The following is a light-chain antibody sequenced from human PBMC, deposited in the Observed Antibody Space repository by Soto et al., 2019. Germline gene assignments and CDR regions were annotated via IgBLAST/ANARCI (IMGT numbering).Light chain of an antibody. CDR2: AAS. CDR3: QQYYSYPLT. Sequence: AVRMAQSPSSRSASTGDRVTITCRASQGISSYLAWYQQKPGKAPKLLIYAASTLQSGVPSRFSGSGSGTDFTLTFSCLHSEDFATYYCQQYYSYPLTFGGGTKVDI. J-gene: IGKJ4*01. V-gene: IGKV1-8*01. CDR1: QGISSY.